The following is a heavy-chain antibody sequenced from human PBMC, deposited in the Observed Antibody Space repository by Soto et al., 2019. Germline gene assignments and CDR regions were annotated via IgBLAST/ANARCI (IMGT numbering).Heavy chain of an antibody. CDR2: ISYDGSHK. Sequence: GGSLRLSCVASGFSFISYGMHWGRQAPGKGLEWVAVISYDGSHKYYADSVKGRFTISRDNSKNTLYVQMNSLRAEDTAMYYCAKDHSNSGDYYYGMDVWGQGTTVTVSS. V-gene: IGHV3-30*18. CDR3: AKDHSNSGDYYYGMDV. J-gene: IGHJ6*02. D-gene: IGHD6-13*01. CDR1: GFSFISYG.